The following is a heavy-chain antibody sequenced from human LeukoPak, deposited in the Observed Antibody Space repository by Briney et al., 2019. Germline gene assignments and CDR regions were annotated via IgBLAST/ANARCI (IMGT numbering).Heavy chain of an antibody. D-gene: IGHD2/OR15-2a*01. CDR3: ASLLVISHFDY. CDR2: IYTSGNT. CDR1: GGSFISYY. V-gene: IGHV4-4*09. J-gene: IGHJ4*02. Sequence: SEALSLHFPVSGGSFISYYWSWGRQPPGKGLEWIGYIYTSGNTNYNPSLKSRVTISLDTSKNQFSLKLSSVTAADTAVYYCASLLVISHFDYWGQGPLVTVSS.